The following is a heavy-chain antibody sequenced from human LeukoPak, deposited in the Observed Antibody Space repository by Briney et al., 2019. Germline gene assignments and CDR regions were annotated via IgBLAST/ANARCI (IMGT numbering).Heavy chain of an antibody. Sequence: SETLSLTCTVSGASISSYYWSWVRQPPGKGLEWVGYIYYSGSTNYNPSLKSRVTISVDTSKNKFSLKLRSVTAADTDVYYCARRPGYCSSTSCYGDYYGMDVWGQGTTVTVSS. CDR2: IYYSGST. D-gene: IGHD2-2*01. V-gene: IGHV4-59*08. J-gene: IGHJ6*02. CDR3: ARRPGYCSSTSCYGDYYGMDV. CDR1: GASISSYY.